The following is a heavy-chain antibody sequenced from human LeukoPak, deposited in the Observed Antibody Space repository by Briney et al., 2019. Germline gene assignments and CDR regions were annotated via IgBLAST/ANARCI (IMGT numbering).Heavy chain of an antibody. J-gene: IGHJ4*02. CDR2: ISYDGSNK. Sequence: PGGSLRLSCAASGFTFSSYGMHWVRQAPGKGLEWVAVISYDGSNKYYADSVKGRFTISRDNSKNTLYLQINSLRAEDTAVYYCAKGGSIAAAGTVIDYWGQGTLVTVSS. D-gene: IGHD6-13*01. CDR3: AKGGSIAAAGTVIDY. V-gene: IGHV3-30*18. CDR1: GFTFSSYG.